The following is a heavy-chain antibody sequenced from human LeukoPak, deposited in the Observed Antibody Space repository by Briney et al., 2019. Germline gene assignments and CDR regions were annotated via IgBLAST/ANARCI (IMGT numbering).Heavy chain of an antibody. CDR3: ARGVENYYYGMDV. CDR2: IIPIFGTA. J-gene: IGHJ6*04. CDR1: GGTFSSYA. V-gene: IGHV1-69*13. Sequence: ASVKVSCKASGGTFSSYAISWVRQAPGQGLEWMGGIIPIFGTANYAQKFQGRVTITGDESTSTAYMELSSLRSEDTAVYYCARGVENYYYGMDVWGKGTTVTVSS.